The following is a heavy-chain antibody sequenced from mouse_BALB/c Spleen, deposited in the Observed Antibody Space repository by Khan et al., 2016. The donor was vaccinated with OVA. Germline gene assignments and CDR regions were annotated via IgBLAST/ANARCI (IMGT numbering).Heavy chain of an antibody. Sequence: EVKLEESGPGLVKPSQSLSLTCTVTGYSFTSGYGWNWIRQFPGNKLEWMGYISYSGSPNYNPSLKSRISITRDTSKNQFFLQLNSVTTEDTATYYCARTARIKYWGQGTTLTVSS. CDR2: ISYSGSP. V-gene: IGHV3-2*02. J-gene: IGHJ2*01. CDR1: GYSFTSGYG. CDR3: ARTARIKY. D-gene: IGHD1-2*01.